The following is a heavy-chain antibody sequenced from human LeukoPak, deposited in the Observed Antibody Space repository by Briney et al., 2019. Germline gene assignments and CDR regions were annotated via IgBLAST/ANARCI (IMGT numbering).Heavy chain of an antibody. V-gene: IGHV4-39*01. Sequence: SETLSLTCNVSGGAVTGSTYYWAWIRQPPGKGLEWIGSMYYSGSTYFNPSLKSRVTISVDTSKNQFSLKLSSVTAADTAVYYCARRAADYYDRGAFDIWGQGTMVTVSS. CDR1: GGAVTGSTYY. J-gene: IGHJ3*02. D-gene: IGHD3-22*01. CDR3: ARRAADYYDRGAFDI. CDR2: MYYSGST.